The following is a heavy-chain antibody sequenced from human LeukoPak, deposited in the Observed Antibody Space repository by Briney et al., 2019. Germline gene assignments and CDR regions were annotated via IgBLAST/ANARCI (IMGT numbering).Heavy chain of an antibody. V-gene: IGHV3-73*01. CDR2: IRSKASSYAT. CDR1: GFSFNGSA. D-gene: IGHD3-22*01. CDR3: TRLNDSSAYLYDSYAMDV. J-gene: IGHJ6*02. Sequence: GGSLKLSCAASGFSFNGSAMRWVRQASGKGLEWVGRIRSKASSYATAYAASVIGRFTISRDDSKNTAYLQMNSLKTEDTAVYYCTRLNDSSAYLYDSYAMDVWGQGTTVTVSS.